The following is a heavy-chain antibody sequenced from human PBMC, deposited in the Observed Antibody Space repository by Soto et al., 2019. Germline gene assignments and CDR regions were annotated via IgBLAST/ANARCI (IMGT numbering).Heavy chain of an antibody. CDR3: AKDHYDYVWGSYHPFDY. Sequence: GGSLRLSCAASGFTFSSYAMSWVRQAPGKGLEWVSAISGSGGSTYYADSVKGRFTISRGNSKNTLYLQMNSLRAEDTAVYYCAKDHYDYVWGSYHPFDYWGQGTLVTVSS. V-gene: IGHV3-23*01. D-gene: IGHD3-16*02. CDR1: GFTFSSYA. CDR2: ISGSGGST. J-gene: IGHJ4*02.